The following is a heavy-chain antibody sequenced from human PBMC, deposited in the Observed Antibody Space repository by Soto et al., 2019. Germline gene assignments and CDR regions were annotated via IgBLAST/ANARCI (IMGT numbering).Heavy chain of an antibody. Sequence: EVQLVESGGGLVQPGGSLKLSCAASGFTFSGSAMHWVRQPYGQGLEWVGRIRSKANNYATSYAASVRGRFTISRDDSKNTAYLQMSSLKTEDTAVYYCTAAEVRTPDNMPFDYWGQGTLVTVSS. V-gene: IGHV3-73*01. CDR3: TAAEVRTPDNMPFDY. J-gene: IGHJ4*02. CDR1: GFTFSGSA. D-gene: IGHD2-2*01. CDR2: IRSKANNYAT.